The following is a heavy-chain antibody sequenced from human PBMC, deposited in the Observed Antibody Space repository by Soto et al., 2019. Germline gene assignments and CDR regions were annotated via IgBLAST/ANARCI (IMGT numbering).Heavy chain of an antibody. J-gene: IGHJ6*02. CDR2: IYYNGYT. CDR3: ARHNGPLYVGYYYDMDV. CDR1: GGSISSSSYY. D-gene: IGHD3-16*01. Sequence: SETLSLTCTVSGGSISSSSYYWGWIRQPPGKGLEWIGSIYYNGYTYYNPSLKSRVTISVDTSKNHFSLKLNSVTAADTAVYYCARHNGPLYVGYYYDMDVWGQGTTVT. V-gene: IGHV4-39*01.